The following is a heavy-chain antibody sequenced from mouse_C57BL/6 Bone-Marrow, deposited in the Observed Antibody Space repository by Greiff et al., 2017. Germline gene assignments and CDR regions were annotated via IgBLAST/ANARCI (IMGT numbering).Heavy chain of an antibody. D-gene: IGHD3-2*02. CDR3: TNAQATGFAY. V-gene: IGHV6-3*01. J-gene: IGHJ3*01. Sequence: EVKVVESGGGLVQPGGSMKLSCVASGFTFSNYWMNWVRQSPEKGLEWVAKIRLKSDNYATHYAVSVKGRFTISRDASKSSVYLQMHNLRAEDTGIYYCTNAQATGFAYWGQGTLVTVSA. CDR2: IRLKSDNYAT. CDR1: GFTFSNYW.